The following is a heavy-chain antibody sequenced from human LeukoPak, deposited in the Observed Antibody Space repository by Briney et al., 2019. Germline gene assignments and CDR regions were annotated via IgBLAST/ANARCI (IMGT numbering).Heavy chain of an antibody. CDR1: AFTFSSYE. Sequence: GGSLRLSCSASAFTFSSYEMNWVRQAPGKGLEWVSSISSISSYIYYADSGKDRFTISRDNAKNSLYLQMNSLRAEDTAVYYCARDGKADYYGSGNPPRYWYFDLWGRGTLVTVSS. V-gene: IGHV3-21*01. CDR2: ISSISSYI. CDR3: ARDGKADYYGSGNPPRYWYFDL. D-gene: IGHD3-10*01. J-gene: IGHJ2*01.